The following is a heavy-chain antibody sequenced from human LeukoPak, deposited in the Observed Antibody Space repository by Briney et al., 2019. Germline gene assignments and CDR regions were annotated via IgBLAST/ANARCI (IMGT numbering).Heavy chain of an antibody. CDR1: GFTFSSFP. V-gene: IGHV3-23*01. Sequence: GGSLRLSCAASGFTFSSFPMSWVRQAPGKGLQWVSGITGRGGNTYYADSVEGRFTISRDNSKNTLSLQMDSLRAEDTAVYYCARDRAAFDSWGQGTLVTVSS. J-gene: IGHJ4*02. D-gene: IGHD6-25*01. CDR2: ITGRGGNT. CDR3: ARDRAAFDS.